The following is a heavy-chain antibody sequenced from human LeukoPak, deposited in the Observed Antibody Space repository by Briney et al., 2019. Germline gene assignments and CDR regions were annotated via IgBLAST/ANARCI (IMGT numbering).Heavy chain of an antibody. D-gene: IGHD4-17*01. Sequence: GGSLRLSCAASGFTFSSYGMHWVRQAPGKGLEWVAVIWYDGSNKYYADSVKGRFTISRDNSKNTLDLQMNSLSAEDTAVYYCARDNYGNYIDYWGQGTLVTVSS. CDR2: IWYDGSNK. V-gene: IGHV3-33*01. J-gene: IGHJ4*02. CDR3: ARDNYGNYIDY. CDR1: GFTFSSYG.